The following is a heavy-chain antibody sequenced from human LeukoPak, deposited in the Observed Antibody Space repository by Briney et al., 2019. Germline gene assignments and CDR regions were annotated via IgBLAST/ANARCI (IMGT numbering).Heavy chain of an antibody. J-gene: IGHJ4*02. Sequence: GGSLRLSCAASGFTVSRNYMSWVRQAPGKGLEWVSVIYSGGSTYYADSVKGRFAISRDNSKNTLYLQMNSLRAEDTAVYYCARDDSSAHYYFDHWGQGTPVTVSS. CDR3: ARDDSSAHYYFDH. CDR1: GFTVSRNY. D-gene: IGHD3-22*01. CDR2: IYSGGST. V-gene: IGHV3-66*01.